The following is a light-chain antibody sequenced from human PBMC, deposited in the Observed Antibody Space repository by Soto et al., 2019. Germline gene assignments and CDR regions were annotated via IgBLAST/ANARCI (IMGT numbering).Light chain of an antibody. CDR3: QQYTNAHGIT. Sequence: EIALTQSPGTLSLSPGERATLSCRASQGVGNKYLAWYQQRPGQAPSLLIYAASSRATGVPDRFSGSGSGTDFTLTISRPEPEDLALYYCQQYTNAHGITFGQGTRLEIK. CDR1: QGVGNKY. V-gene: IGKV3-20*01. J-gene: IGKJ5*01. CDR2: AAS.